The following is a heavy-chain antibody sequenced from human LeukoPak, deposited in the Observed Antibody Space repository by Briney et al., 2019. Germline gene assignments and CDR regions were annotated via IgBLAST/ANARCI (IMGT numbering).Heavy chain of an antibody. D-gene: IGHD2-2*01. V-gene: IGHV3-21*01. CDR3: ARDPEGVVPAAHDY. CDR1: GFTFSSYS. Sequence: GGSLRLSCAASGFTFSSYSMNWVRQAPGKGLEWVSSISSSSSYIYYADSVKGRFTISRDNAKNSLYLQMNSLRDEDTAVYYRARDPEGVVPAAHDYWGQGTMVTVSS. J-gene: IGHJ4*02. CDR2: ISSSSSYI.